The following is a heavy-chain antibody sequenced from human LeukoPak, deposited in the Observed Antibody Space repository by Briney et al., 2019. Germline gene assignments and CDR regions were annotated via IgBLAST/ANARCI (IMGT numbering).Heavy chain of an antibody. Sequence: GGSLRLSCAASGFTFDDDAMHWVRQAPGKGLEWVSGISWNSGSIGYADSVKGRFTISRDNAKNSLYLQMNSLRAEDTALYYCAKDQSPYYYDSSGPRGDAFDIWGQGTMVTVSS. V-gene: IGHV3-9*01. CDR2: ISWNSGSI. J-gene: IGHJ3*02. CDR3: AKDQSPYYYDSSGPRGDAFDI. CDR1: GFTFDDDA. D-gene: IGHD3-22*01.